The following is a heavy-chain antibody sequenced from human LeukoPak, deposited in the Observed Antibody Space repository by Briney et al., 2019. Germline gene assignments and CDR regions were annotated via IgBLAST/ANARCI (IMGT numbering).Heavy chain of an antibody. V-gene: IGHV4-61*02. D-gene: IGHD4-23*01. CDR2: IYTSGST. CDR3: AREGLRGKLFGLDFDY. Sequence: SETLSLTCTVSGGSISSGSYYWSWIRQPAGKGLEWIGRIYTSGSTNYNPSLKSRVTISVDTSKNQFSLKLSSVTAADTAVYYCAREGLRGKLFGLDFDYWGQGTLVTVSS. J-gene: IGHJ4*02. CDR1: GGSISSGSYY.